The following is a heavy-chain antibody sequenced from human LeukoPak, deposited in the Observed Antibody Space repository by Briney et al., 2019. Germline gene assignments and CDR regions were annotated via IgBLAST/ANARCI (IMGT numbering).Heavy chain of an antibody. J-gene: IGHJ5*02. V-gene: IGHV4-30-2*01. Sequence: SQTLSLTCTVSGGSISTGGFYWSWIRQPPGKGLEWLGYIYHTGSTYSNPSLNSRVTISVDGSKNQFSLKLRSVTAADTAVYYCARVPLPMVRGVTSSLNWFDPWGQGTLVTVSS. D-gene: IGHD3-10*01. CDR2: IYHTGST. CDR3: ARVPLPMVRGVTSSLNWFDP. CDR1: GGSISTGGFY.